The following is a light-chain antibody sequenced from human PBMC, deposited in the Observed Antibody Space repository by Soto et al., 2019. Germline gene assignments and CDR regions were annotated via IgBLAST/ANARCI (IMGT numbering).Light chain of an antibody. V-gene: IGKV2-30*02. Sequence: DVVMAHSPLSLPVTLGQPASISCRSNQSLVHSDGIAYFSWFQHRPGRSPRRLIYKVYNRDSGVPARFSGSGSGTDFALKISRVEAEDVGVYYCMQGTHWPITFGQGTRLEIK. CDR3: MQGTHWPIT. J-gene: IGKJ5*01. CDR2: KVY. CDR1: QSLVHSDGIAY.